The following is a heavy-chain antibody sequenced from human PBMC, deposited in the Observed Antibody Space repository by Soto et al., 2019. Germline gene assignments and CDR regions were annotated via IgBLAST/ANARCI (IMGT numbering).Heavy chain of an antibody. Sequence: GGSLRLSCAASGFTFSSYSMNWVRQAPGKGLEWVSSISSSSSYIYYADSVKGRFTISRDNAKNSLYLQMNSLRAEDTAVYYCARAAAPLDNYMDVWGKGTTVTVSS. CDR2: ISSSSSYI. D-gene: IGHD6-25*01. CDR1: GFTFSSYS. V-gene: IGHV3-21*01. CDR3: ARAAAPLDNYMDV. J-gene: IGHJ6*03.